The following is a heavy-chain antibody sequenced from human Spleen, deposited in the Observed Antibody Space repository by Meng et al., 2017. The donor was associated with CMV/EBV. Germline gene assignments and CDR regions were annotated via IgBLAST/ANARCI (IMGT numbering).Heavy chain of an antibody. CDR3: ARDLLSTLGVAPDPVDY. V-gene: IGHV1-2*02. J-gene: IGHJ4*02. D-gene: IGHD3-3*01. CDR1: GYTFTDYY. CDR2: INPKSGGT. Sequence: ASVKVSCKTSGYTFTDYYMHWVRQAPRQGLEWMGWINPKSGGTNYAQKFQGRVTMTRDTSISTAYMELSRLRSDDTAVYYCARDLLSTLGVAPDPVDYWGQGTLVTVSS.